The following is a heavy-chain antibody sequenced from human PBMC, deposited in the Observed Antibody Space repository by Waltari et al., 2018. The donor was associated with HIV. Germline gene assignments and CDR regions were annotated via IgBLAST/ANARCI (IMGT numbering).Heavy chain of an antibody. Sequence: QVQLVESGGGVVQPGRSLRLSCEASGFSLSDFGMHWVRQAPGKGLEWVALIWFAASNEYYADSVKGRFSVYRDNSENALYLQMHNLRADDTAVYFCAKTMHYYQSTAESGLDVWGRGTTVTVAS. V-gene: IGHV3-33*08. D-gene: IGHD3-10*01. CDR1: GFSLSDFG. CDR3: AKTMHYYQSTAESGLDV. J-gene: IGHJ6*02. CDR2: IWFAASNE.